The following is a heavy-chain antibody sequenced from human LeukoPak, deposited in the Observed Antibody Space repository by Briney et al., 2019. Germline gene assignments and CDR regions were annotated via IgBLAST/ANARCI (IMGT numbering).Heavy chain of an antibody. CDR1: GDSISSYY. Sequence: KPSETLSLTCTASGDSISSYYWSWIRQPPGKGLEWIGYIYTSGGTNYIPSLKGRVTISIDTFKNQFSLKLSSVTAADSAVYYCARLTRLSTSPDRYYLDYWGQGTLVTVSS. D-gene: IGHD6-6*01. J-gene: IGHJ4*02. CDR2: IYTSGGT. V-gene: IGHV4-4*09. CDR3: ARLTRLSTSPDRYYLDY.